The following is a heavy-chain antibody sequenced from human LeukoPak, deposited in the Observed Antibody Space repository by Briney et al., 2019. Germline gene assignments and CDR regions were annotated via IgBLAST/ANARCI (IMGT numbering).Heavy chain of an antibody. CDR2: IYSGGST. D-gene: IGHD5-18*01. V-gene: IGHV3-53*01. CDR3: ARGSPDTAMGLDY. J-gene: IGHJ4*02. Sequence: GGSLRLSCAASGFTVSSNYMSWVRQAPGKGLEWVSVIYSGGSTYYADSVKGRFTISRDNSKNTLYLQMNSLRAEDTAVYYCARGSPDTAMGLDYWGQGTLVTVFS. CDR1: GFTVSSNY.